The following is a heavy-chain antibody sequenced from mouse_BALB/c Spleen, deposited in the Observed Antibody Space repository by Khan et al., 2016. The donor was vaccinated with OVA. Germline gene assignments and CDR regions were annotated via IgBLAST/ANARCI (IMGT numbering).Heavy chain of an antibody. V-gene: IGHV3-2*02. CDR2: INYSGGT. J-gene: IGHJ3*01. CDR1: GYSITSDYA. CDR3: ARWFAY. Sequence: VQLQQSGPGLVKPSQSLSLTCTVTGYSITSDYAWNWIRQFPGNKLEWMGYINYSGGTSYLPSLKSRISITRDTSTNQFFLQLNSVTTEDSATYYCARWFAYWGQGTLVTVS.